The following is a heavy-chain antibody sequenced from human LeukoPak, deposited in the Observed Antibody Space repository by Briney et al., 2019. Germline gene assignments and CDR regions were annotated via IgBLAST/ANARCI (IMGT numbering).Heavy chain of an antibody. CDR3: ARDIAAAGTKWAFDY. Sequence: SETLSLTCTVSGVAIRSSWWAWIRQPPGKGLEWIGYIYYTGTPTSYNPSLKSRVTISIDRSRNQFSLKLNSVTAADTAVYYCARDIAAAGTKWAFDYWGQGTLVTVSS. D-gene: IGHD6-13*01. CDR1: GVAIRSSW. CDR2: IYYTGTP. V-gene: IGHV4-59*01. J-gene: IGHJ4*02.